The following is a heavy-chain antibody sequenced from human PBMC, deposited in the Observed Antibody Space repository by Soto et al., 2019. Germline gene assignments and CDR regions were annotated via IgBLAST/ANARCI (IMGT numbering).Heavy chain of an antibody. J-gene: IGHJ4*02. V-gene: IGHV4-59*12. D-gene: IGHD6-25*01. Sequence: PSETLSLTCTVSGGSINNYYWSWIRQPPGKGLEWIGYIYYSGSTNYNPSLKSRVTISVDTSKNQFSLNLTSVTVADTALYYCARLNSGWHQTFDSWGQGTLVTVS. CDR2: IYYSGST. CDR1: GGSINNYY. CDR3: ARLNSGWHQTFDS.